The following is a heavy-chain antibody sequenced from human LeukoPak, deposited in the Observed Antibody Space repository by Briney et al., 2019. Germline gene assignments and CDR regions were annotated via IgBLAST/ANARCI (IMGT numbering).Heavy chain of an antibody. Sequence: PGGSLRLSCAASGFTFSSYAMSWVRQAPGKGLEWVSAISGSGGSTYYADSVKGRFTISRDNSKNTLYLQMNSLRAEDTAVYYCAKGLGIDYVWGSYRPDYWGQGTLVTVSS. CDR1: GFTFSSYA. D-gene: IGHD3-16*02. CDR2: ISGSGGST. CDR3: AKGLGIDYVWGSYRPDY. J-gene: IGHJ4*02. V-gene: IGHV3-23*01.